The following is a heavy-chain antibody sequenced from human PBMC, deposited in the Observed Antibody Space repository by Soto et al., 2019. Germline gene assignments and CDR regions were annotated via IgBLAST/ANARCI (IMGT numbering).Heavy chain of an antibody. CDR2: ISGYNGKT. Sequence: QIQLVQSGAEVKKPGTSVKVSCKASGYIFTNYGISWLRQAPGQGLEWMGWISGYNGKTNYAQKFQGRVTMTTDTSTSTAYLEPRSLRYDGTAVYYCATLRATGDAKWFDPWGQGTLVTVSS. D-gene: IGHD5-12*01. J-gene: IGHJ5*02. CDR3: ATLRATGDAKWFDP. CDR1: GYIFTNYG. V-gene: IGHV1-18*01.